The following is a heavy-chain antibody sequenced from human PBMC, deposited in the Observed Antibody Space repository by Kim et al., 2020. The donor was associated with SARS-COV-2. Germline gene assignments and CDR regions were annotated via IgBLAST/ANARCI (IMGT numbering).Heavy chain of an antibody. CDR3: ARRGTVEATSSYSYGSLPKPKYYCCYCGMDV. Sequence: GESLKISCKGSGYSFTSYWIGWVRQMPGKGLEWMGIIYPGDSDTRYSPSFQGQVTIPADKSISTAYLQWSSLKASDTAMYYCARRGTVEATSSYSYGSLPKPKYYCCYCGMDVWGQGTTVTVSS. V-gene: IGHV5-51*01. J-gene: IGHJ6*02. CDR2: IYPGDSDT. D-gene: IGHD5-18*01. CDR1: GYSFTSYW.